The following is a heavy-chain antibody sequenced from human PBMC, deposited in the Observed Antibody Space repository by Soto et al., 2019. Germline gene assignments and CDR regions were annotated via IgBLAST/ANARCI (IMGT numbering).Heavy chain of an antibody. CDR1: GYS. CDR2: INHSGST. D-gene: IGHD4-17*01. CDR3: ARGRASWPLIVATVTTDADDY. J-gene: IGHJ4*02. Sequence: GYSWCRIKKKPGKGLEWIGEINHSGSTNYNPSLKSRVTISVDASKNQFSLKLSSVTAADTAVYYCARGRASWPLIVATVTTDADDYWGQGTLVSVSS. V-gene: IGHV4-34*01.